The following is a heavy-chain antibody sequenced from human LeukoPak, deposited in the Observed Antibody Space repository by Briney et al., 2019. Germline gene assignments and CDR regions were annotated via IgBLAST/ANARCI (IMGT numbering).Heavy chain of an antibody. CDR3: ARGKGVDY. J-gene: IGHJ4*02. CDR2: IKQDGSEK. D-gene: IGHD3-16*01. CDR1: GSTFSSFW. V-gene: IGHV3-7*01. Sequence: GGSLRLSCAASGSTFSSFWMSWVRQAPGKGLEWVVNIKQDGSEKYYVDSVKGRFTISRDNAKNSLYLQMNSLRAEDTAVYYCARGKGVDYWGQGTLVTVSS.